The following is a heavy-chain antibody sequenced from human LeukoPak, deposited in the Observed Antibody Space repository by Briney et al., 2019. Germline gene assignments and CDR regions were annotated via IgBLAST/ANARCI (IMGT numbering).Heavy chain of an antibody. D-gene: IGHD6-13*01. CDR2: IYYSGST. CDR3: ARNAKYSSSWRGPYNWFDP. V-gene: IGHV4-61*01. Sequence: SETLSLTCTVSGGSISSSSYYWSWIRQPPGKGLEWIGYIYYSGSTNYNPSLKSRVTISVDTSKNQFSLKLSSVTAADTAVYYCARNAKYSSSWRGPYNWFDPWGQGTLVTVSS. CDR1: GGSISSSSYY. J-gene: IGHJ5*02.